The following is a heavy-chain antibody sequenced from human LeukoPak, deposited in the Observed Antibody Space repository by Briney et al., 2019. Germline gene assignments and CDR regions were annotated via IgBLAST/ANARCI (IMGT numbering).Heavy chain of an antibody. CDR1: GGSISSYY. J-gene: IGHJ4*02. D-gene: IGHD3-16*02. V-gene: IGHV4-59*01. CDR3: ARYVWGSYPTFEDY. Sequence: PSETLSLTCTVSGGSISSYYGSWIRQPPGKGLEWIGYIYYSGSTNYNPSLKSRVPISVDTSKNQFSLKLSSVTAAVTAVYYCARYVWGSYPTFEDYWGQGTLVTVSS. CDR2: IYYSGST.